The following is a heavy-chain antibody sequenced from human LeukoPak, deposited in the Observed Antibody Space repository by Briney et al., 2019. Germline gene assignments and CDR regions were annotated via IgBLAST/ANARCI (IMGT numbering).Heavy chain of an antibody. Sequence: PSETLSLTCTVSGGSISSSSYYWGWIRQPPGKGLEWIGSIYYSGSTYYNPSLKSRVTISVDTSKNQFSLKLSSVTAADTAVYYCARDVAAAGHFDYWGQGTLVTVSS. J-gene: IGHJ4*02. CDR2: IYYSGST. V-gene: IGHV4-39*07. CDR1: GGSISSSSYY. D-gene: IGHD6-13*01. CDR3: ARDVAAAGHFDY.